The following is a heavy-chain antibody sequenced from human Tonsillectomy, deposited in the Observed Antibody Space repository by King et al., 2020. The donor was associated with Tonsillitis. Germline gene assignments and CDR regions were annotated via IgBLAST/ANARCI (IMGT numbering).Heavy chain of an antibody. V-gene: IGHV3-7*03. CDR3: ARDYGSSPSAFDF. D-gene: IGHD6-13*01. Sequence: VQLVESGGDLVQPEGSLRLSCAASGFTFNKYWMSWVRQAPGKGLEWVADIKGDGSRQYYMGSVKGRFTISRDNAKNSLYLQMNSLRAEDTALYFCARDYGSSPSAFDFWGQGTLVTVSS. J-gene: IGHJ4*02. CDR1: GFTFNKYW. CDR2: IKGDGSRQ.